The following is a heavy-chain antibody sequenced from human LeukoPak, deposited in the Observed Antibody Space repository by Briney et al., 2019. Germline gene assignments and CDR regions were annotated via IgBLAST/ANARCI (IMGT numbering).Heavy chain of an antibody. V-gene: IGHV3-21*01. CDR1: GFTFSGYN. J-gene: IGHJ3*02. D-gene: IGHD2-15*01. Sequence: GGSLRLSCAASGFTFSGYNMNWVRQAPGKGLEWVSSISVGTSYIYYADSVKGRFTISRDDAKNSLYLQMSSLRAEDTAVYYCASTNVVVVAEAFDIWGQGTMVTVYS. CDR3: ASTNVVVVAEAFDI. CDR2: ISVGTSYI.